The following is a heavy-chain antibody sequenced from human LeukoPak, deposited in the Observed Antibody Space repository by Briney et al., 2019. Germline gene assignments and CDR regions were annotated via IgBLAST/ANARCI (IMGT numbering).Heavy chain of an antibody. Sequence: ASVKVSCRASGYTFTGYYMHWVRQAPGQGLEWMGWINPNSGGTNYAQKFQGRVTMTRDTSISTAYMELSRLRSDDTAVHYCARDQVDTSVDLDYWGQGTLVTVSS. D-gene: IGHD5-18*01. CDR3: ARDQVDTSVDLDY. J-gene: IGHJ4*02. CDR2: INPNSGGT. V-gene: IGHV1-2*02. CDR1: GYTFTGYY.